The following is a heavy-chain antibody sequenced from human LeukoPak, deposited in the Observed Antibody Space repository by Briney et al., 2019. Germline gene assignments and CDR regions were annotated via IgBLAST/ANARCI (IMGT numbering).Heavy chain of an antibody. CDR1: GFTFSRYW. Sequence: GGSLRLSCAASGFTFSRYWMHWVLQAPGKGLVWVSRLNGDGSATTYADSVKGRFTISRDNAKNTLYLQMNSLRAEDTAVYYCYVSGSYLREVDAFDIWGQGTMVTVSS. CDR2: LNGDGSAT. V-gene: IGHV3-74*01. J-gene: IGHJ3*02. D-gene: IGHD3-10*01. CDR3: YVSGSYLREVDAFDI.